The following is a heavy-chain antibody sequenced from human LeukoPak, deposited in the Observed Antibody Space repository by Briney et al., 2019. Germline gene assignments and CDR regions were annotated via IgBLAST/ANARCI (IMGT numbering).Heavy chain of an antibody. CDR1: GGSISSSSYY. D-gene: IGHD1-7*01. Sequence: PSETLSLTCTVSGGSISSSSYYWGWIRQPPGKGLEWIGSIYYSGSTYYNPSLKSRVTISVDTSKNQFSLKLSSVTAADTAVYYCARVFLLITGTTYYFDYWGQGTLVTVSS. V-gene: IGHV4-39*07. CDR3: ARVFLLITGTTYYFDY. J-gene: IGHJ4*02. CDR2: IYYSGST.